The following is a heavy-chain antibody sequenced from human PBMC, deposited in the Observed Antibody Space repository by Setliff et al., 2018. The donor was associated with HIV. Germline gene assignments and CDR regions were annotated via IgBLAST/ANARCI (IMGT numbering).Heavy chain of an antibody. J-gene: IGHJ4*02. CDR3: ARGRSRYYYDGSGYYVDY. Sequence: SETLSLTCTVSGGSISSYYWSWIRQPPGKGLEWSGYIYTSGSTNYNPSLKSRVTISVDTSKNQFSLKLSSVTAADTAVYYCARGRSRYYYDGSGYYVDYWGQGTLVTVSS. V-gene: IGHV4-59*01. CDR1: GGSISSYY. CDR2: IYTSGST. D-gene: IGHD3-22*01.